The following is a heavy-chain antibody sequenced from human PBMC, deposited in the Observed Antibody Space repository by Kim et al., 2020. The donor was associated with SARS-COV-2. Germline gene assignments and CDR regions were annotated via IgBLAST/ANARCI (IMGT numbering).Heavy chain of an antibody. J-gene: IGHJ4*02. CDR2: IYYSGST. Sequence: SETLSLTCTVSGGSISSYYLSWIRQPPGKGLEWIGYIYYSGSTNYNPSLKSRVTISVDTSKNQFSLKLSSVTAADTAVYYCARCGWELPYFDYWGQGTLVTVSS. V-gene: IGHV4-59*01. CDR1: GGSISSYY. CDR3: ARCGWELPYFDY. D-gene: IGHD1-26*01.